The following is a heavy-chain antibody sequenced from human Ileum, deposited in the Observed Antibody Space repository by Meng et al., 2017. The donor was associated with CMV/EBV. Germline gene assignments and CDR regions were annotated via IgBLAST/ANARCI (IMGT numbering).Heavy chain of an antibody. Sequence: VKSVQAVGKVKRPRTSMKVSCEASGNNFFGYFMDWVGQAPGQGLEWMAWINPTSGGAIYGPQFQDRVTVTRDTSINTVYMELNRLRSDDTAVYYCARSTFDSSGYLIDYWGQGTLVTVSS. D-gene: IGHD3-22*01. V-gene: IGHV1-2*02. CDR2: INPTSGGA. CDR3: ARSTFDSSGYLIDY. CDR1: GNNFFGYF. J-gene: IGHJ4*02.